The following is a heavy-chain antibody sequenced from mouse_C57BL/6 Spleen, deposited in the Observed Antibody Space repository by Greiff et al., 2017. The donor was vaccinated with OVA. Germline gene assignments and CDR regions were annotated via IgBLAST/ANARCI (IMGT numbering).Heavy chain of an antibody. Sequence: VQLQQPGAELVKPGASVKLSCKASGYTFTSYWMQWVKQRPGQGLEWIGEIDPSDSYTNYNQKFKGKATLTVDTSSSTAYMQLSSLTSEDSAVYYCARAVVAKDYWGQGTTLTVSS. V-gene: IGHV1-50*01. CDR2: IDPSDSYT. D-gene: IGHD1-1*01. CDR1: GYTFTSYW. CDR3: ARAVVAKDY. J-gene: IGHJ2*01.